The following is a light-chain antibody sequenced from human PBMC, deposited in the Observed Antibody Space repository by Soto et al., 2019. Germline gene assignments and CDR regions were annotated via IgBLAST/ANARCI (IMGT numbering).Light chain of an antibody. J-gene: IGKJ1*01. V-gene: IGKV3-20*01. CDR3: QQYNNWPRT. CDR1: QSVSSTF. Sequence: EIVLTQSPGSLSLSPGERATLSCRASQSVSSTFFAWYQQKPGQAPRLLIYGASSRATGIPDRFSGSGSGTDFTLTISSLQSEDFAVYYCQQYNNWPRTFGQGTKVEIK. CDR2: GAS.